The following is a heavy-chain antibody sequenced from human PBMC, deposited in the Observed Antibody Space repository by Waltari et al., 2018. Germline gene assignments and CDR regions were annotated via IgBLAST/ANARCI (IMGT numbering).Heavy chain of an antibody. CDR3: ARDGPRNSSSSFDY. CDR1: GGSIRSSHW. J-gene: IGHJ4*02. Sequence: QVQLPESGQGLVKPSGTLSLTCAVSGGSIRSSHWWRWVRQPPGRGLEWIGEIYHSGSTNYSPSLKSRVTISVDKSKNQFSLKLSSVTAADTAVYYCARDGPRNSSSSFDYWGQGTLVTVSS. CDR2: IYHSGST. V-gene: IGHV4-4*02. D-gene: IGHD6-13*01.